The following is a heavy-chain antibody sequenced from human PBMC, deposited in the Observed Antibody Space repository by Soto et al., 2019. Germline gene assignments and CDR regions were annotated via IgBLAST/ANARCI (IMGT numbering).Heavy chain of an antibody. V-gene: IGHV3-23*01. J-gene: IGHJ4*02. CDR1: GFTFSSYA. CDR3: AKKEGLERFDY. D-gene: IGHD1-1*01. Sequence: GGSLRLSCAASGFTFSSYAMSWVRQAPGKGLEWVSAISGSGASTYYADSVKGRFTISRDNSKTTLYLQMNSLSAEDTAVYYCAKKEGLERFDYWGQGTLVTVSS. CDR2: ISGSGAST.